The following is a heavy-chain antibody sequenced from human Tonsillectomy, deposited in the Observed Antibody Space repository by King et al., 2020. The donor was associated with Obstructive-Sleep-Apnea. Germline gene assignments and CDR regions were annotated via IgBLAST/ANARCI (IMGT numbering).Heavy chain of an antibody. J-gene: IGHJ5*02. CDR2: ISWDGANT. CDR3: AKDGRSSTSWSWFDP. D-gene: IGHD2-2*01. V-gene: IGHV3-43*01. Sequence: VQLVESGGVVVQPGGSLRLSCAASGFTFDDYTMHWVRQVPGKGLEWVSLISWDGANTLYADSVKGRFTISRDNRKDSLYLQMNSLETEDTAFYYCAKDGRSSTSWSWFDPWGQGTLVTVSS. CDR1: GFTFDDYT.